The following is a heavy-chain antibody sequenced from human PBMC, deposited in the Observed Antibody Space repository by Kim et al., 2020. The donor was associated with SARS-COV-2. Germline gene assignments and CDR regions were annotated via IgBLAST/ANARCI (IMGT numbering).Heavy chain of an antibody. CDR3: ARVTHCSSTSCYVWEHDAFDI. CDR2: INAGNGNT. D-gene: IGHD2-2*01. V-gene: IGHV1-3*01. J-gene: IGHJ3*02. CDR1: GYTFTSYA. Sequence: ASVKVSCKASGYTFTSYAMHWVRQAPGQRLEWMGWINAGNGNTKYSQKFQGRVTITRDTSASTAYMELSSLRSEDTAVYYCARVTHCSSTSCYVWEHDAFDIWGQGTMVTVSS.